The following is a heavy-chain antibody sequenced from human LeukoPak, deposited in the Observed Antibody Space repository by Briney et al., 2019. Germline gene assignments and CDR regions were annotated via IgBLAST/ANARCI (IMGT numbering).Heavy chain of an antibody. CDR1: GYSFTSYW. V-gene: IGHV5-51*01. J-gene: IGHJ6*03. CDR3: ARHGHCTNGVCYSNYYYMDV. CDR2: IYPDDSDT. D-gene: IGHD2-8*01. Sequence: PGESLKISCKGSGYSFTSYWIGWVRQMPGKGLEWMGIIYPDDSDTRYSPSFEGQVIISVDKSISTAYLQWSSLKASDTATYYCARHGHCTNGVCYSNYYYMDVWGKGTTVTVSS.